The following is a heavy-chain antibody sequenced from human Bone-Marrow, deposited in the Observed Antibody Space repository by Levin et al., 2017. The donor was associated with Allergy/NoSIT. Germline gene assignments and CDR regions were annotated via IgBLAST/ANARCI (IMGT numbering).Heavy chain of an antibody. CDR2: ISASATYI. CDR3: ARDQGLV. J-gene: IGHJ1*01. Sequence: GESLKISCVTSGFSLSGYSMNWVRQAPGKGLEWVSTISASATYINYVDSVKGRFAISRDDAKNSVYLQMNSLRAEDTAVYYCARDQGLVWGQGVLVTVSS. V-gene: IGHV3-21*01. CDR1: GFSLSGYS.